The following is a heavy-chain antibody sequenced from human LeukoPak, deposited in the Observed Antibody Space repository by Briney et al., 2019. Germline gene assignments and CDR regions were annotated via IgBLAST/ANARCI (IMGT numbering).Heavy chain of an antibody. CDR1: GFTFSSYW. Sequence: PGGSLRLSCAASGFTFSSYWMHWVRQAPGKGLVWVSRITTDGSRTSYADSVKGRFTISRDNAKNTLYLQMDSLRAEDTAVYYCAKDSGSYYFDYWGQGTLVTVSS. V-gene: IGHV3-74*01. CDR3: AKDSGSYYFDY. D-gene: IGHD1-26*01. CDR2: ITTDGSRT. J-gene: IGHJ4*02.